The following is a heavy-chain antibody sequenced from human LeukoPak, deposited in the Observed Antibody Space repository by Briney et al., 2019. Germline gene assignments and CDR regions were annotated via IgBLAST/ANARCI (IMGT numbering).Heavy chain of an antibody. CDR3: ARGGNHPYYYMDV. V-gene: IGHV4-34*01. Sequence: SETLSLTCAVYGGSFSGYYWSWIRQPPGKGLEWIGEINHSGSTDYNPSLKSRVTISVDTSKNQFSLKLSSVTAADTAVYYCARGGNHPYYYMDVWGKGTTVTVSS. CDR2: INHSGST. CDR1: GGSFSGYY. J-gene: IGHJ6*03.